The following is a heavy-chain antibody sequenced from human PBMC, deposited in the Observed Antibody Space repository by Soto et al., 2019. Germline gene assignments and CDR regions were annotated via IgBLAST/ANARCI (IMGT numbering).Heavy chain of an antibody. CDR3: ARGDGITIFGVAIRKNFDY. CDR1: GGSFSGYY. V-gene: IGHV4-34*01. D-gene: IGHD3-3*01. J-gene: IGHJ4*02. Sequence: PSETLSLTCAVYGGSFSGYYWSWIRQPPGKGLEWIGEINHSGSTNYNPSLKSRVTISVDTSKNQFSLKLSSVTAADTAVYYCARGDGITIFGVAIRKNFDYWGQGTLVTVSS. CDR2: INHSGST.